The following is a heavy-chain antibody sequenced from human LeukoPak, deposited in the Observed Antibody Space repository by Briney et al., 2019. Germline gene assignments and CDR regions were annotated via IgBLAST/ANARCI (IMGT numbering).Heavy chain of an antibody. V-gene: IGHV1-69*05. Sequence: ASVKVSCKASGGTFSSYAISWVRQAPGQGLEWMGGIIPICGTANYAQKFQGRVTITTDDSKSTAYLELSSLRAEDTAVYYCARDTYDFWSGYLGWFDPWVQGTLVTVSS. CDR3: ARDTYDFWSGYLGWFDP. J-gene: IGHJ5*02. D-gene: IGHD3-3*01. CDR1: GGTFSSYA. CDR2: IIPICGTA.